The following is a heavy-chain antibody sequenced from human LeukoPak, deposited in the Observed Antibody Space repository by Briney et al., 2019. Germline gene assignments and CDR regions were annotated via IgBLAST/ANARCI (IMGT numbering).Heavy chain of an antibody. CDR2: INPSGGST. CDR1: GYTFTSYY. Sequence: AAVKVSCKASGYTFTSYYMHWVRQAPAQGLKRMGIINPSGGSTSYAHKFQGRGTITRDMSTTTVYMELRSLRSEDNAMEYFSTETPTDDSGILAVAAVYWGQGTLVSVCS. J-gene: IGHJ4*02. D-gene: IGHD6-13*01. V-gene: IGHV1-46*01. CDR3: STETPTDDSGILAVAAVY.